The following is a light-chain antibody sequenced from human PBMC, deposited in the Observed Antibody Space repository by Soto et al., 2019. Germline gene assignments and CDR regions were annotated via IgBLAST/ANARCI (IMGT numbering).Light chain of an antibody. J-gene: IGLJ3*02. CDR3: AAWDDSLNGGV. CDR1: SSNIGNNF. Sequence: QTVLTQAPSASGTPGQRVTISCSGASSNIGNNFVSLYQQLPGTAPKLLIYNSYQRPSGVPDRFYGSKSGTSASLAIGGRQPEDEADYYCAAWDDSLNGGVFGGGTKLTVL. V-gene: IGLV1-44*01. CDR2: NSY.